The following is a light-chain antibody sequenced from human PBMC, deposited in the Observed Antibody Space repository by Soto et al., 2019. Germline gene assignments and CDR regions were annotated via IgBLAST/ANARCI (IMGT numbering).Light chain of an antibody. CDR1: QSINSY. CDR2: AAS. J-gene: IGKJ2*01. CDR3: QQSYSTPMYT. V-gene: IGKV1-39*01. Sequence: DIQMTQSPSSLSASVGDRVTITCRASQSINSYLNWYQQKPGKAPKLLIYAASSLQSGVPSRFSGSGSGTDFTLTISRLQPEDVATYYCQQSYSTPMYTFGQGTKLEIK.